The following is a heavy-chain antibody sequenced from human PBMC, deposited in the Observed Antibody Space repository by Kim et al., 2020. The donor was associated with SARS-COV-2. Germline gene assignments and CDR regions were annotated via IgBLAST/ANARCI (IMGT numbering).Heavy chain of an antibody. V-gene: IGHV3-7*01. Sequence: GGSLRLSCAASGFTFSSYWMSWVRQAPGKGLEWVANIKQDGSEKYYVDSVKGRFTISRDNAKNSLYLQMNSLRAEDTAVYYCARDYDFGVVIVYWYFDLWGRGTLVTVSS. CDR3: ARDYDFGVVIVYWYFDL. CDR2: IKQDGSEK. D-gene: IGHD3-3*01. J-gene: IGHJ2*01. CDR1: GFTFSSYW.